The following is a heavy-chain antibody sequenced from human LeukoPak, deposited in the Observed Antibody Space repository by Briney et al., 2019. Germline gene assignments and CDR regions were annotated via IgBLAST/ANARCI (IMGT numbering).Heavy chain of an antibody. V-gene: IGHV3-23*01. CDR2: ISGSGGST. D-gene: IGHD1-26*01. Sequence: GGSLRLSCAASGFTFSSYAMSWVRQAPGRGLEWVSAISGSGGSTYYADSVKGRFTISRDNSKNTLYLQINSLRAEDRAVYYCAKDPDIVGATTPDYWGQGTLVTVSS. CDR3: AKDPDIVGATTPDY. J-gene: IGHJ4*02. CDR1: GFTFSSYA.